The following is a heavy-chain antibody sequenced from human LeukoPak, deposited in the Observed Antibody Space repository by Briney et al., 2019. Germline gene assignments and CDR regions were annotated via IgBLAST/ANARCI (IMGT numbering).Heavy chain of an antibody. V-gene: IGHV3-33*08. Sequence: PGGSLRLSCAASGFTFSSYSMNWVRQAPGKGLEWVAVIWYDGSNKYYADSVKGRFTISRDNSKNTLYLQMNSLRAEDTAVYYCARGLNRYCTNGVCYRDKYYFDYWGQGTLVIVSS. J-gene: IGHJ4*02. D-gene: IGHD2-8*01. CDR2: IWYDGSNK. CDR1: GFTFSSYS. CDR3: ARGLNRYCTNGVCYRDKYYFDY.